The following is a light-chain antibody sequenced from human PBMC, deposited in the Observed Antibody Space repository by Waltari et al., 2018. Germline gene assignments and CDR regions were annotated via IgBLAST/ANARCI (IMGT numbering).Light chain of an antibody. CDR3: MQALQSPLT. CDR1: RSLRHSSGYNY. V-gene: IGKV2-28*01. CDR2: LGS. J-gene: IGKJ4*01. Sequence: DIVMPQSPLSLPVTPGEPASIPCQSSRSLRHSSGYNYVDWYLQKPGQSPQLLISLGSNRASGVPDRFSGSGSGTDFTLKISRVEAEDVGVYYCMQALQSPLTFGGGTKVEIK.